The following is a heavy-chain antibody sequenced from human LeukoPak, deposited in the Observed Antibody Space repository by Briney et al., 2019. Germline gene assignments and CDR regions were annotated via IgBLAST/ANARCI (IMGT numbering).Heavy chain of an antibody. Sequence: SETLSLTCTVSGGSISSYYWSWIRQPAGKGLEWIGRIYTSGSTNYNPSLKSRVTISVDKSKNQFSLKLSSVTAADTAVYYCARDLTTFTGGWYYFDYWGQGTLVTVSS. CDR2: IYTSGST. CDR3: ARDLTTFTGGWYYFDY. V-gene: IGHV4-4*07. J-gene: IGHJ4*02. D-gene: IGHD2-8*02. CDR1: GGSISSYY.